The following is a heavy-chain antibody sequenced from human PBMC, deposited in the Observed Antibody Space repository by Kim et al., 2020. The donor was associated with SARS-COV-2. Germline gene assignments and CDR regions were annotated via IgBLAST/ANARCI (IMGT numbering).Heavy chain of an antibody. CDR1: GYSFTSYW. Sequence: GESLKISCKGSGYSFTSYWIGWVRQMPGKGLEWMGIIYPGDSDTRYSPSFQGQVTISADKSISTAYLQWSSLKASDTAMYYCARHLTEYCSSTSCLYYYMDVWGKGTTVTVSS. D-gene: IGHD2-2*01. CDR3: ARHLTEYCSSTSCLYYYMDV. CDR2: IYPGDSDT. J-gene: IGHJ6*03. V-gene: IGHV5-51*01.